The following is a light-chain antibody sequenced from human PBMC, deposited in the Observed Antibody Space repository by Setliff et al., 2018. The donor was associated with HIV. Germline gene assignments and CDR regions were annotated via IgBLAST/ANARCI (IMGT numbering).Light chain of an antibody. CDR1: TGAVTSGHY. Sequence: QAVVTREPSLTVSPGGTVTLTCGSSTGAVTSGHYPHWFQQKPGQAPRTLIYDTTNKHSWTPARFSGSLLGGKTALTLSGAQPDNEADYYWLFSYRGARVFGGGTKVTVL. J-gene: IGLJ3*02. CDR3: LFSYRGARV. V-gene: IGLV7-46*01. CDR2: DTT.